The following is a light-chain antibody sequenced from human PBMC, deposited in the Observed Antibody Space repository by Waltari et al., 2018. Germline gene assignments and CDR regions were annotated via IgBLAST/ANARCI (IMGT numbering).Light chain of an antibody. CDR1: GLRTFY. V-gene: IGLV3-19*01. J-gene: IGLJ1*01. CDR2: DEN. Sequence: SSEMTQEPAVSVALGQTVRITCQGGGLRTFYANWYQQKPGQAPLLGLHDENNRPPGIPDRFSGSRSGNTASLTISGAQAEDEADYYCNTRDISGDHLVFGSGTKVTVL. CDR3: NTRDISGDHLV.